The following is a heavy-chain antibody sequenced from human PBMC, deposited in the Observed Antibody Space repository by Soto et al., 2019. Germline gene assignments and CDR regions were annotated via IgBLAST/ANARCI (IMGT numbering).Heavy chain of an antibody. CDR2: ISAYNGNT. J-gene: IGHJ3*02. CDR1: GYTFTSYG. CDR3: ASPNGTAILRWQAFDI. D-gene: IGHD4-17*01. V-gene: IGHV1-18*01. Sequence: ASVKVSCKASGYTFTSYGISWVRQAPGQGLEWMGWISAYNGNTNYAQKLQGRVTMTTDTSTSTAYMELRSLRSDDTAVYYCASPNGTAILRWQAFDIWGQGTMVTVSS.